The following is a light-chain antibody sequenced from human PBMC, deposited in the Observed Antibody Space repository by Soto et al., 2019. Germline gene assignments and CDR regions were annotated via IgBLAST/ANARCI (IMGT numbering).Light chain of an antibody. Sequence: QSVLTQPPSASGTPGQRVTISCSGSSSNIGSNTVNWYQQLPGTAPKLLTYGYNQRPSGVPDRISGSKSGTSASLAISGLQSEDEADYFCAAWDDSLKGPVFGGGTQLPS. CDR2: GYN. V-gene: IGLV1-44*01. J-gene: IGLJ3*02. CDR3: AAWDDSLKGPV. CDR1: SSNIGSNT.